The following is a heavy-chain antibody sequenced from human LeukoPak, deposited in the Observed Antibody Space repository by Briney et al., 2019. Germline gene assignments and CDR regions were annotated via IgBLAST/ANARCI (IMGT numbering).Heavy chain of an antibody. CDR3: AMKAVPRPRLYDAFDF. J-gene: IGHJ3*01. V-gene: IGHV3-48*03. Sequence: GGSLRLSCAASGFTFSSYEMNWVRQAPGKGLEWVSYISSSGSTIYYADSVKGRFTISRDNSKNTLYLQMNSLRADDTAVYYCAMKAVPRPRLYDAFDFWGQGTVVTVSS. CDR2: ISSSGSTI. D-gene: IGHD2-2*02. CDR1: GFTFSSYE.